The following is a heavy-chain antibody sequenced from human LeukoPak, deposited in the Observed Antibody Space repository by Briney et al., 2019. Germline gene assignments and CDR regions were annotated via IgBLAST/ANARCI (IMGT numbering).Heavy chain of an antibody. J-gene: IGHJ4*02. CDR2: ISAYNGNT. D-gene: IGHD3-3*02. Sequence: ASVTLSCSASGYTFTSYGFSWVRQGPGQGLEWMGWISAYNGNTNYAQKLQGRVTMTTDTSTSTDYIELRRLRSDDTAAYYCARGRHFWSGRFDYWGQGTLVTVSS. CDR1: GYTFTSYG. V-gene: IGHV1-18*01. CDR3: ARGRHFWSGRFDY.